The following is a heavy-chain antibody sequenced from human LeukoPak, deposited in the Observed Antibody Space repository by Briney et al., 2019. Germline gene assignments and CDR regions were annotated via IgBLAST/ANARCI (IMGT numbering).Heavy chain of an antibody. CDR1: GGSISSSSYY. Sequence: SETLSLTCTASGGSISSSSYYWGWIRQPPGKGLEWIGSIHYSGSTYYNPSLKSRVTISVDTSKNQFSLKLSSVTAADTAVYYCAYLNYYDSSGYYQYYYYYYYMDVWGKGTTVTVSS. CDR2: IHYSGST. CDR3: AYLNYYDSSGYYQYYYYYYYMDV. J-gene: IGHJ6*03. V-gene: IGHV4-39*01. D-gene: IGHD3-22*01.